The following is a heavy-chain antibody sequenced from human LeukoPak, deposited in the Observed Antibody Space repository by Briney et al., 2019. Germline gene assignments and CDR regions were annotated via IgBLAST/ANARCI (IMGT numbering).Heavy chain of an antibody. J-gene: IGHJ4*02. Sequence: GGSLRLSCAASGFSVSSNFMSWVRQAPGKGLEWASIIYSDGSTLYADSVKERFTISRDNSNNTLYLQMNSLRAEDTAVYYCARDIAYDSSGYYSPHFDYWGQGTLVTVSS. V-gene: IGHV3-66*01. CDR2: IYSDGST. D-gene: IGHD3-22*01. CDR3: ARDIAYDSSGYYSPHFDY. CDR1: GFSVSSNF.